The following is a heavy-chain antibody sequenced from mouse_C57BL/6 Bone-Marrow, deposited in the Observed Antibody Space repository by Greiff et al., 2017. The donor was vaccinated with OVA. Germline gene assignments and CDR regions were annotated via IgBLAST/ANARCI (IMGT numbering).Heavy chain of an antibody. V-gene: IGHV1-64*01. Sequence: VQLQQPGAELVKPGASVKLSCKASGYTFTSYWMHWVKQRPGQGLEWIGMIHPNSGSTNYNEKFKSKATLTVDKSSSTAYMQLSSLTSEDSAVYYCARAVVARYWYFYVWGTGTTVTVSS. J-gene: IGHJ1*03. CDR2: IHPNSGST. D-gene: IGHD1-1*01. CDR3: ARAVVARYWYFYV. CDR1: GYTFTSYW.